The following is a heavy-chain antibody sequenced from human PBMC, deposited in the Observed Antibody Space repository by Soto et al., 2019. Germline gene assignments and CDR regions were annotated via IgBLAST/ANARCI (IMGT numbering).Heavy chain of an antibody. Sequence: ESLSISLKGSGYNFDTYWINWVRQTPGKGLEWMGRIDPIDSKTKYSPSLEGHITISVDKSISTTYLQWSSLKASDTAIYYCARRIAAAGGYYYYAFDVWGQGTAVTVSS. CDR1: GYNFDTYW. D-gene: IGHD6-13*01. J-gene: IGHJ6*02. CDR3: ARRIAAAGGYYYYAFDV. CDR2: IDPIDSKT. V-gene: IGHV5-10-1*01.